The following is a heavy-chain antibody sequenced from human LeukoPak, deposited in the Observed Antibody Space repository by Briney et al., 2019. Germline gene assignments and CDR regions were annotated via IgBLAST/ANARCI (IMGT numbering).Heavy chain of an antibody. J-gene: IGHJ6*02. CDR2: IIPIFGTA. D-gene: IGHD3-22*01. V-gene: IGHV1-69*13. CDR1: GGTFSSYA. CDR3: ARDYYDSGGYYYNGMDV. Sequence: GASVKVSFKASGGTFSSYAISWVRQAPGQGLEWMGGIIPIFGTANYAQKFQGRVTITADESTSTAYMELSSLRSEDTAVYYCARDYYDSGGYYYNGMDVWGQGTTVTVSS.